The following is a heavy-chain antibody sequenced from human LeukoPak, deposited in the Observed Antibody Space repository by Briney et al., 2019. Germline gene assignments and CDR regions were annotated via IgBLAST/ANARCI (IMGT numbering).Heavy chain of an antibody. J-gene: IGHJ6*02. D-gene: IGHD2-15*01. CDR3: AKDLYCSGGSCYPYGMDV. V-gene: IGHV3-30*02. Sequence: PGGSLRLSCAASGFTFSSYGMHWVRQAPGKGLEWVAFIRYDGSNKYYADSVKGRFTISRDNSKNTLYLQMNSLRAEDMAVYYCAKDLYCSGGSCYPYGMDVWGQGTTVTVSS. CDR1: GFTFSSYG. CDR2: IRYDGSNK.